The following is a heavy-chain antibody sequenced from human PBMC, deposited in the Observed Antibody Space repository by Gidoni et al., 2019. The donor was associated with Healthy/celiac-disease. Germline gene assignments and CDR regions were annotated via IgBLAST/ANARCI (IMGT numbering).Heavy chain of an antibody. D-gene: IGHD3-22*01. CDR1: GFPFSSYA. J-gene: IGHJ4*02. Sequence: EVQLLASGGGLVQPGGSLRLSCAASGFPFSSYAMSWVRQAPGKGLEWVSAISGSGGSTYYADSVKGRFTISRDNSKNTLYLQMNSLRAEDTAVYYCAKDRSYYYDSSGYYVDWGQGTLVTVSS. V-gene: IGHV3-23*01. CDR2: ISGSGGST. CDR3: AKDRSYYYDSSGYYVD.